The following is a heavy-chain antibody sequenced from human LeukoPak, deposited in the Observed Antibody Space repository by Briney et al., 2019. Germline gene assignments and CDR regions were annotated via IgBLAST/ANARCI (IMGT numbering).Heavy chain of an antibody. Sequence: GRSLRRSCAASGFTFSSSGMHWVRQAPGKGLEWVAVISYDGSNKYYAESVKGRFTNSRDNSKNTLYLQMNSLRPEDTAVYHCAKDRSSSWSLDIWGQGTMVTVSS. CDR2: ISYDGSNK. J-gene: IGHJ3*02. CDR1: GFTFSSSG. D-gene: IGHD6-13*01. CDR3: AKDRSSSWSLDI. V-gene: IGHV3-30*18.